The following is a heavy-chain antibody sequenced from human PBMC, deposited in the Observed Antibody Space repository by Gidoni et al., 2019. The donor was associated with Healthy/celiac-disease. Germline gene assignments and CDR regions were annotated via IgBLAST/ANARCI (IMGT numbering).Heavy chain of an antibody. V-gene: IGHV1-18*01. CDR2: ISAYNGTT. J-gene: IGHJ3*02. D-gene: IGHD3-3*01. CDR1: GYTCTSYG. CDR3: ARDQRDRFLEHDAFDI. Sequence: QVQREQSGAEVKKPGASGKVACKATGYTCTSYGISWVRQAPGPGLEWMGWISAYNGTTNYAQKLQGRVTMTTDTSTSTAYMELRSLRSDDTAVYYCARDQRDRFLEHDAFDIWGQGTMVTVSS.